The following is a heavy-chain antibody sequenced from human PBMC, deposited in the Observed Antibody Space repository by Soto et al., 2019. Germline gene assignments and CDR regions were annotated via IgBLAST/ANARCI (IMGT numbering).Heavy chain of an antibody. CDR1: GGAVSTDY. Sequence: QVQLQESGPGLVKSSETLSLTCTVSGGAVSTDYWTWIRQPPGKGLEWIAYVSDTGGATYNPSLKGRVTISLAPPKSQFSLQVTSVTAADTAVSYCARGRGDAAGTRFDYWGTGTLVTVAS. CDR2: VSDTGGA. D-gene: IGHD6-13*01. J-gene: IGHJ4*02. CDR3: ARGRGDAAGTRFDY. V-gene: IGHV4-59*02.